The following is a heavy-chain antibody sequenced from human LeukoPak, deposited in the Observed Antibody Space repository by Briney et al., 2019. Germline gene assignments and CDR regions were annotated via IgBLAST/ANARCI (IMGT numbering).Heavy chain of an antibody. V-gene: IGHV4-59*01. Sequence: SETLSLTCPVSGGSISSYYWRWVRQPPGKGPEWVGYIYYSGSTNYNPSLKSRVTISVDTSKNQFSLKLSSVTAADTAVYYCARGLGIAVAGPVSPFDYWGQGTLVTVSS. CDR3: ARGLGIAVAGPVSPFDY. CDR2: IYYSGST. CDR1: GGSISSYY. D-gene: IGHD6-19*01. J-gene: IGHJ4*02.